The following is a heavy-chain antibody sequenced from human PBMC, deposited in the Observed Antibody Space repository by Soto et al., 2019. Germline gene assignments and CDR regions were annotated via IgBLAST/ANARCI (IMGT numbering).Heavy chain of an antibody. J-gene: IGHJ4*02. CDR2: INPSRGLT. D-gene: IGHD6-19*01. CDR1: GYTFSNYY. V-gene: IGHV1-46*01. CDR3: ARDGVPIAGRSGYFDY. Sequence: QVQLVQSGAEVETPGASVKVSCKASGYTFSNYYIHWVRQTPGQGPEWVGVINPSRGLTTYSQTFQGRVSMPSDTSTTTVYMELSSLRSEDTAIYYCARDGVPIAGRSGYFDYWGPGTEVTVSS.